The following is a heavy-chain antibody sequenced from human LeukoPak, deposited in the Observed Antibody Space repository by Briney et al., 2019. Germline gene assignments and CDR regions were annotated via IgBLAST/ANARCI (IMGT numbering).Heavy chain of an antibody. CDR3: ARKDGDY. Sequence: PSETLSLTCTVSGGSISSYYWSWIRQPPGKGLEWIGYIYYSGSTDYNPSLESRVTMSLDTSRNQFSLKLSTVTAADTAVYYCARKDGDYWGQGTLVTVSS. V-gene: IGHV4-59*12. J-gene: IGHJ4*02. CDR2: IYYSGST. CDR1: GGSISSYY.